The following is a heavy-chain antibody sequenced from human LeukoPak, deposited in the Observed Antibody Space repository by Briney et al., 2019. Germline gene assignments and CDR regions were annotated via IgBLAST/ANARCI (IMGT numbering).Heavy chain of an antibody. Sequence: PSETLSLTCSVSGDSITSYYWSWIRQPPGRGLEWIGYVFHSGVTNYDPSLKSRVTLSLDTSKNQFSLKLKSVTAADTAVYFYATRADWFDPWGQGTLVTVSS. CDR1: GDSITSYY. CDR3: ATRADWFDP. CDR2: VFHSGVT. V-gene: IGHV4-59*12. J-gene: IGHJ5*02.